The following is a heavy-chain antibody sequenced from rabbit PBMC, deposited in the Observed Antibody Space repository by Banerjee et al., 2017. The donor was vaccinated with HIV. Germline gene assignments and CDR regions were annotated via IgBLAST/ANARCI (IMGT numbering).Heavy chain of an antibody. CDR2: INTSSGNT. CDR1: GFDFSSSYD. V-gene: IGHV1S45*01. J-gene: IGHJ4*01. CDR3: ARGTSSSGYYMGL. Sequence: QEQLEESGGDLVKPEGSLTLTCTASGFDFSSSYDMCWVRQAPGKGLEWIACINTSSGNTVYATWAKGRFTISKTSSTTVTVQMTSLTAADTATYFCARGTSSSGYYMGLWGPGTLVTVS. D-gene: IGHD1-1*01.